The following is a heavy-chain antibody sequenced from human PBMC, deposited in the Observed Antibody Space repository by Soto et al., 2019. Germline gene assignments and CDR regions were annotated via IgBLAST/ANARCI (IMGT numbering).Heavy chain of an antibody. CDR2: IIPIFGTA. CDR1: GGTFSSYA. J-gene: IGHJ4*02. CDR3: ARGLYSGYDFDY. D-gene: IGHD5-12*01. V-gene: IGHV1-69*06. Sequence: GASVKVSCKASGGTFSSYAISWVRQAPGQGLEWMGGIIPIFGTANYAQKFQGRVTITADKSTSTAYMELSSLRSEDTAVYYCARGLYSGYDFDYWGQGTLVTVSS.